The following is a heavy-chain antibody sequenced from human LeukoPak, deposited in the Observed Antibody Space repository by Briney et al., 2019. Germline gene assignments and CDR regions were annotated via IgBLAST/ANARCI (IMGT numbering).Heavy chain of an antibody. D-gene: IGHD1-26*01. CDR1: GGTFSSYA. V-gene: IGHV1-69*13. Sequence: ASVKVSCKASGGTFSSYAISWVRQAPGQGLEWMGGIIPIFGTANYAQKFQGRVTITADESTSTAYMELSSLGSEDTAVYYCAREGGSRQEIDYWGQGTLVTVSS. J-gene: IGHJ4*02. CDR2: IIPIFGTA. CDR3: AREGGSRQEIDY.